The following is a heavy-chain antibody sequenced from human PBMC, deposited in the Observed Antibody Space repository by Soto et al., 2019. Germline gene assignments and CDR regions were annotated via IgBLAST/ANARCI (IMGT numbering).Heavy chain of an antibody. J-gene: IGHJ4*02. D-gene: IGHD2-2*01. Sequence: GGSLRLSCAASGVTFSSYAMSWVRQAPGKGLEWVSAISGSGGSTYYADSVKGRFTISRDNSKNTLYLQMNSLRAEDTAVYYCAKDGFIVVVPPPKVFAYSGQGTPVPVSS. CDR2: ISGSGGST. V-gene: IGHV3-23*01. CDR3: AKDGFIVVVPPPKVFAY. CDR1: GVTFSSYA.